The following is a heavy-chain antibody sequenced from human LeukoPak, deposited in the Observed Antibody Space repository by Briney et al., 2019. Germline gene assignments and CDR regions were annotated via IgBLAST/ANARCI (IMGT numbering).Heavy chain of an antibody. CDR3: ARETDSTLFYY. CDR1: GFTFTIYE. Sequence: PGGSLRLSCAASGFTFTIYEMNWVRQDPGKGLEWVSYISSNGITIYYADSVRGRFTVSRDNAKNSLYLQTNSLRAEDTAIYYCARETDSTLFYYWGQGTLVTVSS. V-gene: IGHV3-48*03. J-gene: IGHJ4*02. CDR2: ISSNGITI. D-gene: IGHD2/OR15-2a*01.